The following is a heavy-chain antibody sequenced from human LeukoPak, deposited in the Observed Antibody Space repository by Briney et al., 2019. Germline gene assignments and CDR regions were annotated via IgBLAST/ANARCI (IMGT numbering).Heavy chain of an antibody. D-gene: IGHD3-22*01. V-gene: IGHV3-7*04. CDR1: GFAFNSQT. CDR3: ARAPYDTSGYIVH. J-gene: IGHJ5*02. CDR2: IKEDEIEI. Sequence: GGSLRLSCAASGFAFNSQTMSWVHQAPGKGLEWVASIKEDEIEIHYVDSVKGRFTISRDNAKNSLYLQMNSLRAEDTAVYYCARAPYDTSGYIVHWGQGTLVTVSS.